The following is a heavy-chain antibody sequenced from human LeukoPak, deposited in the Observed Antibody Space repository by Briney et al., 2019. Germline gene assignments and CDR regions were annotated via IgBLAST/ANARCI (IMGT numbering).Heavy chain of an antibody. CDR2: IWYDGSNK. Sequence: GRSLRLSCAASGFTFSSYGMHWVRQAPGKGLEWVAVIWYDGSNKYYADSVKGRFTISRDNSKNTLYLQMNSLRDEDTAVYYYARGGAAPQPDYWGQGTLVTVSS. CDR1: GFTFSSYG. D-gene: IGHD6-6*01. CDR3: ARGGAAPQPDY. V-gene: IGHV3-33*01. J-gene: IGHJ4*02.